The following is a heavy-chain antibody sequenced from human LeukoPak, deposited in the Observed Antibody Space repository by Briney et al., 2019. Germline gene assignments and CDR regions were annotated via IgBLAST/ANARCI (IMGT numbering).Heavy chain of an antibody. J-gene: IGHJ4*02. CDR3: AREKRGAFDY. CDR2: ISYDGSNK. CDR1: GFTFSSYA. V-gene: IGHV3-30*09. D-gene: IGHD3-10*01. Sequence: GGSLRLSCAASGFTFSSYAMHWVRQAPGKGLEWVAVISYDGSNKYYADSVKGRFAISRDNSKNTLYLQMNSLRAEDTAVYYCAREKRGAFDYWGQGTLVTVSS.